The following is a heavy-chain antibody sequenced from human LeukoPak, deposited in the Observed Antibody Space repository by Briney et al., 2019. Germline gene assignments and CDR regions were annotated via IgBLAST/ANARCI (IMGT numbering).Heavy chain of an antibody. D-gene: IGHD3-16*02. J-gene: IGHJ3*02. CDR3: ARARVPYDYVWGSYRYSAFDI. CDR2: ISAYNGNT. V-gene: IGHV1-18*01. CDR1: GYTFTSYG. Sequence: ASVKVSCKASGYTFTSYGISWVRQAPGQGLEWMGWISAYNGNTNYAQKLQGRVTMTTDTSTSTAYMELRSLRSDDTAVYYCARARVPYDYVWGSYRYSAFDIWGQGTMVTVSS.